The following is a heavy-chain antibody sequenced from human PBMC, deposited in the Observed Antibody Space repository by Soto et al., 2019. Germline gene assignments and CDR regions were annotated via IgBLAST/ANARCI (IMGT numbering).Heavy chain of an antibody. J-gene: IGHJ5*02. Sequence: QVTVKESGPVLVKPTETLTLTCTVSGFSLSNAGLGVSWIRQPPGKALEWLAHIFSNDEKSYSTSLKSRLTISKDTSKSQVVFTMTYMDPVDTATYYCAATYSSSWYWFDPWGQGTLVTVSS. V-gene: IGHV2-26*01. D-gene: IGHD6-13*01. CDR1: GFSLSNAGLG. CDR2: IFSNDEK. CDR3: AATYSSSWYWFDP.